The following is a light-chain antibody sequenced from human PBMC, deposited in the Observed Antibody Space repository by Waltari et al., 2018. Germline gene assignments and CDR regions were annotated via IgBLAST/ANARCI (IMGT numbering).Light chain of an antibody. CDR1: QSVSSY. CDR3: QRRSNPFT. CDR2: DAS. J-gene: IGKJ3*01. Sequence: EIVLTQSPSTLSLSPGERATLSCRASQSVSSYLAWYQQKPGQAPRLLIYDASNRATGIPARFSGSGSGTDFTLTISSLEPKDFAVYYCQRRSNPFTFGPGTKVDIK. V-gene: IGKV3-11*01.